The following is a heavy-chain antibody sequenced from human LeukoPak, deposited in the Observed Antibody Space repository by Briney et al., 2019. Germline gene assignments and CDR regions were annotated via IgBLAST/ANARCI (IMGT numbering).Heavy chain of an antibody. CDR3: ARGGMATFY. V-gene: IGHV4-59*01. J-gene: IGHJ4*02. Sequence: PETLSLTCTVSGGSISSYYWSWIRQPPGKGLEWIGYIYYSGSTNYNPSLKSRVTISVDTSKNQFSLKLSSVTAADTAVYYCARGGMATFYWGQGTLVTVSS. CDR1: GGSISSYY. CDR2: IYYSGST. D-gene: IGHD5-24*01.